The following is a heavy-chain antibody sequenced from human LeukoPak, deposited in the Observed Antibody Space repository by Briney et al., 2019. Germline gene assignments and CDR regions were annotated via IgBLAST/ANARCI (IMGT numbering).Heavy chain of an antibody. D-gene: IGHD4-17*01. CDR2: IYTSGST. J-gene: IGHJ4*02. Sequence: PSQTLSLTCTVSGGSISSGSYYWSWIRQPAGKGLEWIGRIYTSGSTNYNPSLKSRVTISVDTSKNQFSLKVSSVTAADTAVYYCARGEGDYGDYVAPFDYWGQGTLVTVSS. CDR1: GGSISSGSYY. CDR3: ARGEGDYGDYVAPFDY. V-gene: IGHV4-61*02.